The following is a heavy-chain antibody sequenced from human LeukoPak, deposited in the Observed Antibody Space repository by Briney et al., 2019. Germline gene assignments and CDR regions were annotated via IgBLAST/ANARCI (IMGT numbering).Heavy chain of an antibody. V-gene: IGHV4-39*07. Sequence: PSETLSLTCTVSGVSISSSNSYWGWIRRPPGKGLEWIGNIYHTGSTYYNPSLKSRVTISVDTSKNQFSLKLSSVTAADTAVYFCASDRSGYYYVDYWGQGTLVTVSS. D-gene: IGHD3-22*01. CDR3: ASDRSGYYYVDY. CDR1: GVSISSSNSY. CDR2: IYHTGST. J-gene: IGHJ4*02.